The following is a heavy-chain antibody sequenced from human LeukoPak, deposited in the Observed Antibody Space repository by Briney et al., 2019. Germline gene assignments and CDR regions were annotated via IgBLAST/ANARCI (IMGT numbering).Heavy chain of an antibody. Sequence: ASVKVSCKASGGTFSSYAISWVRQALGQGLEWMGGVIPIFGTANYAQKFQGRVTITADESTSTAYMELSSLRSEDTAVYYCARDDYSNYFYYYGMDVWGQGTTVTVSS. V-gene: IGHV1-69*01. CDR1: GGTFSSYA. CDR2: VIPIFGTA. D-gene: IGHD4-11*01. J-gene: IGHJ6*02. CDR3: ARDDYSNYFYYYGMDV.